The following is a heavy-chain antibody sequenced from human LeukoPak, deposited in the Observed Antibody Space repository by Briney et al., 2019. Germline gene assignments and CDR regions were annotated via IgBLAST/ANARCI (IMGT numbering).Heavy chain of an antibody. CDR3: AASWSYQNWFDP. J-gene: IGHJ5*02. CDR2: IYHIGST. CDR1: GGSISSGNW. V-gene: IGHV4-4*02. D-gene: IGHD2-15*01. Sequence: PSETLSLTCAVSGGSISSGNWWSWVRQPPGKGLEWIGEIYHIGSTNYNPSLKSRVTISVDTSKNQFSLQLSSVTAADAAVYYCAASWSYQNWFDPWGQGTLVTVSS.